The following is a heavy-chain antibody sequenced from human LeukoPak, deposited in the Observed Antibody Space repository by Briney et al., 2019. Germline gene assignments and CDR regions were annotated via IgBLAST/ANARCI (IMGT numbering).Heavy chain of an antibody. CDR1: GGSFSGYY. V-gene: IGHV4-34*11. D-gene: IGHD5-24*01. Sequence: SETLSLTCAVYGGSFSGYYWNWIRQPPGKDLEWIGCVSYSGRTHYSSALKSRVTISVDTSKNQFSLNLRSVTAADTAVYYCARPGRQDAYNGHYWYFDLWGRGTLVTVSS. CDR3: ARPGRQDAYNGHYWYFDL. CDR2: VSYSGRT. J-gene: IGHJ2*01.